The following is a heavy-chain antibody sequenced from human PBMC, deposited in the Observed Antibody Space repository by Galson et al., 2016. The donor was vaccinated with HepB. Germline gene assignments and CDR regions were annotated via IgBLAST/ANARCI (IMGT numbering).Heavy chain of an antibody. CDR2: ISSSSYI. J-gene: IGHJ1*01. V-gene: IGHV3-21*06. CDR1: GFTFSNYS. CDR3: AKDRYLYGGNSGAAEYFQH. Sequence: SLRLSCAASGFTFSNYSVNWVRQAPGKGLEWVSSISSSSYIYYADSVKGRFTISRDNAKNSLYLQMNSLRAEDTAVYYCAKDRYLYGGNSGAAEYFQHWGQGTLVTVSS. D-gene: IGHD4-23*01.